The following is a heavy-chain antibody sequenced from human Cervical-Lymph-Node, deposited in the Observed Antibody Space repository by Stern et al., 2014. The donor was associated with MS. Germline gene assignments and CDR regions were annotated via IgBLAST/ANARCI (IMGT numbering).Heavy chain of an antibody. CDR2: VYDIRNT. J-gene: IGHJ6*02. CDR3: ARRQQLWLSPPKPPYYYYGMDV. CDR1: GGSISSSYYH. Sequence: QLQLQESGPGLVKPSETLSLTCTVSGGSISSSYYHWGWIRQPPGKGLEWIGNVYDIRNTYSAPSLKSRVTISVATSKNQFSLRLSLVTAADTAVYYCARRQQLWLSPPKPPYYYYGMDVWGQGTTVSVSS. V-gene: IGHV4-39*01. D-gene: IGHD5-18*01.